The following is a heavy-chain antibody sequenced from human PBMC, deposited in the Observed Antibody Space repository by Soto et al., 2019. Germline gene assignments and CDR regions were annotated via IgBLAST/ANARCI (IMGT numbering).Heavy chain of an antibody. CDR1: GFTFSNAW. J-gene: IGHJ6*02. CDR2: IKSKTDGGTT. CDR3: TTSVARTKYYYYYGMDV. V-gene: IGHV3-15*01. D-gene: IGHD2-15*01. Sequence: LRLSCAASGFTFSNAWMSWVRQAPGKGLEWVGRIKSKTDGGTTDYAAPVKGRFTISRDDPKNTLYLQMNSLKTEDTAVYYCTTSVARTKYYYYYGMDVWGQGTTVTVSS.